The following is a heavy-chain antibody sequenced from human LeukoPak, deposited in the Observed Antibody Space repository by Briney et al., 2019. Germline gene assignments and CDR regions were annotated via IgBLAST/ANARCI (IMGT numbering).Heavy chain of an antibody. CDR1: GGSISSGGYY. Sequence: PSQTLSLTCTVSGGSISSGGYYWSWIRQHPGKGLEWIGYIHYSGSTYYNPSLKSRVTISVDTSKNQFSLKLSSVTAADTAVYYCASGTGRYCSSTSCYYLPNWFDPWGQGTLVTVSS. CDR3: ASGTGRYCSSTSCYYLPNWFDP. D-gene: IGHD2-2*01. J-gene: IGHJ5*02. V-gene: IGHV4-31*03. CDR2: IHYSGST.